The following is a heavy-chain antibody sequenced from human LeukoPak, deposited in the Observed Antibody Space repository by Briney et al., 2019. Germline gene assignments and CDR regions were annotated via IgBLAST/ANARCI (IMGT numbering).Heavy chain of an antibody. CDR3: ARELFGRFVY. D-gene: IGHD2-21*01. CDR1: GYTFTTYG. Sequence: GASVKVSCKASGYTFTTYGISWVRQAPGQGLECMGWINPYNGNTNYAQKLQGRVTMTTDTSTSTAYMELRSLRSDDTAVYYCARELFGRFVYWGQGTLVTVSS. V-gene: IGHV1-18*01. CDR2: INPYNGNT. J-gene: IGHJ4*02.